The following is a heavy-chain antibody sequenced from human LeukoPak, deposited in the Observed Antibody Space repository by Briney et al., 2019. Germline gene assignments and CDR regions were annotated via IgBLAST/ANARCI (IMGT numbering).Heavy chain of an antibody. J-gene: IGHJ6*03. Sequence: WVRQAPGKGLEWVGSIYYSGSTYYNPSLKSRVTISVDTSKNQFSLKLSSVTAADTAVYYCARHAYYYGSGRGYYYYMDVWGKGTTVTISS. CDR3: ARHAYYYGSGRGYYYYMDV. D-gene: IGHD3-10*01. CDR2: IYYSGST. V-gene: IGHV4-39*01.